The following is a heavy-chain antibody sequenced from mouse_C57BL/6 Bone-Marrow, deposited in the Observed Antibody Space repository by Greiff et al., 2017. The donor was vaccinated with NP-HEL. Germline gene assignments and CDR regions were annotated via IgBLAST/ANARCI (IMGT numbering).Heavy chain of an antibody. CDR1: GYAFSSYW. V-gene: IGHV1-80*01. Sequence: VKLVESGAELVKPGASVKISCKASGYAFSSYWMNWVKQRPGKGLEWIGQIYPGDGDTNYNGKFKGKATLTADKSSSTAYMQLSSLTSEDSAVYFCARRITTVLDYWGQGTTLTVSS. J-gene: IGHJ2*01. CDR2: IYPGDGDT. CDR3: ARRITTVLDY. D-gene: IGHD1-1*01.